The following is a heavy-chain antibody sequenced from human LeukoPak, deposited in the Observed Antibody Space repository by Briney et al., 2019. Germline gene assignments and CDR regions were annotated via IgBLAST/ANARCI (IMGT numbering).Heavy chain of an antibody. D-gene: IGHD7-27*01. CDR1: GYTFTGYY. Sequence: ASVKVSCKASGYTFTGYYMHWVRQAPGQGLEWMGWINPNSGGTNYAQKFQGRVTMTRDTSISTAYMELSRLTSDDTAVYYCARDLSSTSNWEFDYWGQGTLATVSS. J-gene: IGHJ4*02. V-gene: IGHV1-2*02. CDR2: INPNSGGT. CDR3: ARDLSSTSNWEFDY.